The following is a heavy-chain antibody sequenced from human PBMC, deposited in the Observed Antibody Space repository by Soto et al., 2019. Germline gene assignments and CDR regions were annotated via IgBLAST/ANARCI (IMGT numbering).Heavy chain of an antibody. Sequence: GGSLRLSCAASGFTFSNAWMSWVRQAPGKGLEWVGRIKSKTDGGTTDYAASVKGRFTISRDDSKNTLYLQMNSLKTEDTAVYYCTKATDHVYYYGMDVWGQGTTVTVSS. D-gene: IGHD1-1*01. CDR2: IKSKTDGGTT. V-gene: IGHV3-15*01. CDR1: GFTFSNAW. CDR3: TKATDHVYYYGMDV. J-gene: IGHJ6*02.